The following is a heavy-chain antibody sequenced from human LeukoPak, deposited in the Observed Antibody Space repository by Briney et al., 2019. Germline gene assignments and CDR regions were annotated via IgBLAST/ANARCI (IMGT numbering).Heavy chain of an antibody. CDR2: INPNSGGT. Sequence: ASVKVPCKASGYIFTDYYMHWVRQAPGQELWWMGRINPNSGGTNYAQKFQGRVTMTRDTSISTAYMELSRLRSDDTDVYYCAREEEGRDGYKGNFGNWFDPWGQGTLVSDSS. CDR1: GYIFTDYY. J-gene: IGHJ5*02. D-gene: IGHD5-24*01. V-gene: IGHV1-2*05. CDR3: AREEEGRDGYKGNFGNWFDP.